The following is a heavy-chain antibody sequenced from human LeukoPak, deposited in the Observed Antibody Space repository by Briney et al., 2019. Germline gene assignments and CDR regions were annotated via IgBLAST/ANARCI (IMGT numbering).Heavy chain of an antibody. CDR2: IKQDGSEK. J-gene: IGHJ4*02. V-gene: IGHV3-7*01. D-gene: IGHD6-13*01. CDR3: ARDSWGSSWYGGDY. CDR1: GFTFSSYW. Sequence: GGSLTLSCAASGFTFSSYWMSWVRQAPGKGLEWVANIKQDGSEKYYVDSVKGRFTISRDNAKNSLYLQMNSLRAEDTAVYYCARDSWGSSWYGGDYWGQGTLVTVSS.